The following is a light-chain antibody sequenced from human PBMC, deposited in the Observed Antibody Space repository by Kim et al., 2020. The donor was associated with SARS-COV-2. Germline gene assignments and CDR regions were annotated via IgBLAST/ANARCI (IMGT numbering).Light chain of an antibody. J-gene: IGLJ2*01. V-gene: IGLV2-11*03. CDR2: DVN. Sequence: GQSVTISCTGTSSDVGAYDYVSWYQQFSGKAPKLIIYDVNRRPSGVPDRFSGSKSGNTASLTISGLQSEDEGDYFCCSYAGNYIVVFGGGTKLTVL. CDR3: CSYAGNYIVV. CDR1: SSDVGAYDY.